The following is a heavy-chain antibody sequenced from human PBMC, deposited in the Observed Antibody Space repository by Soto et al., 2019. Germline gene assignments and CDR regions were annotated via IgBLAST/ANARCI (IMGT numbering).Heavy chain of an antibody. J-gene: IGHJ4*02. V-gene: IGHV3-30*18. Sequence: QVQLVESGGGVVQPGRSLRLSCAASGFTFSSYGIHWVRQAPGKGLEWVAVISYNGNDKFYADSVKGRFTISRDDSKNTLYLQMNSLRPEDTAVYYCAKESAQGYNLSSYFDSWGQGSLVTVSS. CDR3: AKESAQGYNLSSYFDS. CDR2: ISYNGNDK. CDR1: GFTFSSYG. D-gene: IGHD5-12*01.